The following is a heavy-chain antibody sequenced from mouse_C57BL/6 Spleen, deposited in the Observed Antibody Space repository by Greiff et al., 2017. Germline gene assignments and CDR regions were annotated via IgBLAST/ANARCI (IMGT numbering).Heavy chain of an antibody. CDR1: GYAFRSYW. Sequence: QVQLQQSGAELVKPGASVKISCKASGYAFRSYWMNWVKQRPGKGLEWIGQIYPGDGDTNYNGKFKGKATLTADKSSSTAYMQLSSLTSEDSAVYFCAREYYGSSPWFAYWGQGTLVTVSA. CDR3: AREYYGSSPWFAY. D-gene: IGHD1-1*01. J-gene: IGHJ3*01. CDR2: IYPGDGDT. V-gene: IGHV1-80*01.